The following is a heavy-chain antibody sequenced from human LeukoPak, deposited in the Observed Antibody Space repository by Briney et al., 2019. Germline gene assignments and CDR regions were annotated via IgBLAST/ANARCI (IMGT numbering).Heavy chain of an antibody. D-gene: IGHD3-22*01. CDR2: IYYSGST. CDR3: ARGGYYDEFDY. V-gene: IGHV4-59*01. Sequence: SETLSLTCTVSGGSISSYYWSWIRQPPGKGLEWIGYIYYSGSTNYNPSLKSRVTISVDTSKNQFSLKLSSVTAADTAVYYCARGGYYDEFDYWGRGTLVTVSS. J-gene: IGHJ4*02. CDR1: GGSISSYY.